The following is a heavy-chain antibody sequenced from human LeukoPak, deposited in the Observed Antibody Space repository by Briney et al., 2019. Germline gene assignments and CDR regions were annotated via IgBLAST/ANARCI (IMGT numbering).Heavy chain of an antibody. Sequence: GASVKVSCKASGYTFTSYYMHWVRQAPGQGLEWMGWISAYNGNTNYAQKLQGRVTMTTDTSTSTAYMELRSLRSDDTAVYYCASFRYYDFWSGYYSPYYYYGRDVWGQGTTVTVSS. J-gene: IGHJ6*02. V-gene: IGHV1-18*04. CDR3: ASFRYYDFWSGYYSPYYYYGRDV. D-gene: IGHD3-3*01. CDR1: GYTFTSYY. CDR2: ISAYNGNT.